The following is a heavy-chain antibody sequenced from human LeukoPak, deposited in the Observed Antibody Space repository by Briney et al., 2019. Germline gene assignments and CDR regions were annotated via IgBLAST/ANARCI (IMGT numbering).Heavy chain of an antibody. CDR1: GGSFSGAY. V-gene: IGHV4-34*01. CDR2: INQSGGT. J-gene: IGHJ4*02. D-gene: IGHD1-1*01. Sequence: SDTLSLTCAVYGGSFSGAYCSWIRQTPGKGLEWIGQINQSGGTTYNPSLKSRVAISVDTSKMHFSLNLNSVTAADTAVYYCVYQTSSTNSSWNDYWGQGTLVTVSS. CDR3: VYQTSSTNSSWNDY.